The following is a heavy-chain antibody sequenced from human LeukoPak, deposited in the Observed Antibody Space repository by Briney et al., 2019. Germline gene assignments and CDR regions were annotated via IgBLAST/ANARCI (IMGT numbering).Heavy chain of an antibody. D-gene: IGHD5-18*01. CDR3: ARGGYSDGTNWFDP. Sequence: SETLSLTCIVSGGSISRDYWTWIRQPPGKGLEWIGHIYYSGSTRYNPSLKSRVTISVDTSKNQISLKVSSVTAADTALYYCARGGYSDGTNWFDPWGQGTLVPVSS. CDR2: IYYSGST. J-gene: IGHJ5*02. V-gene: IGHV4-59*01. CDR1: GGSISRDY.